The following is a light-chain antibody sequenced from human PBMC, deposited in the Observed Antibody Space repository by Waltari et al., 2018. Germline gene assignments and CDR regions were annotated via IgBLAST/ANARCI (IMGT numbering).Light chain of an antibody. V-gene: IGKV3-20*01. CDR1: QSVGRS. Sequence: EIVLTESPGTLSLSPGERATLPCSASQSVGRSLAWYQQKRGQAPSLLIYGASTRAAGIPDSCRGSGSWTDFSHPISRLDPEDVAGYYGQHYVRLPVTFGQGTKVEI. J-gene: IGKJ1*01. CDR3: QHYVRLPVT. CDR2: GAS.